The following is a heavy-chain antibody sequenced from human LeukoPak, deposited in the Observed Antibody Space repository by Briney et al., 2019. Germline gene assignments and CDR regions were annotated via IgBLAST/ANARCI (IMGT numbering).Heavy chain of an antibody. CDR1: GGSISSYY. Sequence: SETLSLTCTVSGGSISSYYWSWIRQPPGKGLEWIGYIYYSGSTNYNPSLKSRVTISVDTSKNQFSLKLSSVTAADTAVYYCARIRGNYSPLFDNWGQGTLVSVSS. J-gene: IGHJ4*02. CDR3: ARIRGNYSPLFDN. D-gene: IGHD1-26*01. V-gene: IGHV4-59*08. CDR2: IYYSGST.